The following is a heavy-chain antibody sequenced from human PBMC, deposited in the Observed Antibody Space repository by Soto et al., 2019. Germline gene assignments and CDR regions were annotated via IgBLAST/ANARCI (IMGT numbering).Heavy chain of an antibody. V-gene: IGHV1-24*01. CDR3: ATSTHYDILTGYYTGDPFDY. D-gene: IGHD3-9*01. J-gene: IGHJ4*02. Sequence: ASVKVSCKVSGYTLTELSMHWVRQAPGKGLEWMGGFDPEDGETIYAQKFQGRVTMTEDTSTDTAYMELSSLRSEDTAVYYCATSTHYDILTGYYTGDPFDYWGQGTLVNVSS. CDR1: GYTLTELS. CDR2: FDPEDGET.